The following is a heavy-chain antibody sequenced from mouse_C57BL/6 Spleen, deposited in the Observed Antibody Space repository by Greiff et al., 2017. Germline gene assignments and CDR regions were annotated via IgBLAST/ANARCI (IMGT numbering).Heavy chain of an antibody. CDR1: GFTFSDYY. D-gene: IGHD1-1*01. CDR2: INYDGSST. J-gene: IGHJ2*01. CDR3: ARASTVAYFDY. Sequence: EVKLVESEGGLVQPGSSMKLSCTASGFTFSDYYMAWVRQVPEKGLEWVANINYDGSSTYYLDSLKSRFIISRDNAKNILYLQMSSLKSEDTATYYCARASTVAYFDYWDQGTTLTVSS. V-gene: IGHV5-16*01.